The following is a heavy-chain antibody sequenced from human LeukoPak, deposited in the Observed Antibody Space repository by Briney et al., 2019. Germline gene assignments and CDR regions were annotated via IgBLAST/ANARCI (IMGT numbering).Heavy chain of an antibody. CDR1: GFTFSSYW. J-gene: IGHJ4*02. Sequence: GGSLRLSCAASGFTFSSYWMHWLRQAPEKGLVWVSRINSDGSGTGCADSAKGRFTISRDNARNTLYLQMNSLRAEDTAVYYCARETAAGFGFWGQGTMVTVSS. D-gene: IGHD6-13*01. CDR2: INSDGSGT. V-gene: IGHV3-74*01. CDR3: ARETAAGFGF.